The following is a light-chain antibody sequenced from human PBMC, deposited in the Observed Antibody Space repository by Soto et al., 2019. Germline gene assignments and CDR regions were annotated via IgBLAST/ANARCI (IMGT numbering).Light chain of an antibody. CDR2: GAS. Sequence: EIVMTQSPATLSVSPGERATLSCRASQSVSSNLAWYQQKPGQAPTLLIYGASARASGIPARFSGSGSGTEFTLTISSLQSEDFAVYYCQQRSNWPPDKYTFGQGTKLEI. J-gene: IGKJ2*01. CDR3: QQRSNWPPDKYT. V-gene: IGKV3-15*01. CDR1: QSVSSN.